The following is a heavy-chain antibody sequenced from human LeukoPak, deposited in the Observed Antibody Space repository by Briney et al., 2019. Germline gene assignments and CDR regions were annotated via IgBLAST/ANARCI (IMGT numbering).Heavy chain of an antibody. J-gene: IGHJ4*02. CDR2: ISPTGSTT. V-gene: IGHV3-74*01. Sequence: GGSLRFSCTASGFSFSGHWMHWARQLPGKGLVWVSRISPTGSTTSYADSVKGRFTVSRDNAKNTLYLQVNNLRAEDTAVYYCARGPNSNWSGLDFWGQGTLLTVSS. CDR3: ARGPNSNWSGLDF. D-gene: IGHD6-6*01. CDR1: GFSFSGHW.